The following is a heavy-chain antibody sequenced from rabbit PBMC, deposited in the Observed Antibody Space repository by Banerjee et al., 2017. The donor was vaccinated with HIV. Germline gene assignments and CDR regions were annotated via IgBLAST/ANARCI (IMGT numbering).Heavy chain of an antibody. V-gene: IGHV1S40*01. CDR3: ARDRADVGYAYATYYFNL. J-gene: IGHJ4*01. Sequence: QSLEESGGDLVKPGASLTLTCTASGFSFSSDYDMCWVRQAPGKGLEWIGCINTGSGSAYYASWAKGRFTISKTSSTTVTLQMTSLTAADTATYFCARDRADVGYAYATYYFNLWGPGTLVTVS. D-gene: IGHD6-1*01. CDR1: GFSFSSDYD. CDR2: INTGSGSA.